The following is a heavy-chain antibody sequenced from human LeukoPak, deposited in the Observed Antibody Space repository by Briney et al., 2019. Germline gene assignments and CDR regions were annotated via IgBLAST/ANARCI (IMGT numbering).Heavy chain of an antibody. CDR1: GFAFSCYA. CDR2: ISYGGTNR. CDR3: AKDSSGNSGNIDS. J-gene: IGHJ4*02. V-gene: IGHV3-30*18. Sequence: PGGSLRLSCAASGFAFSCYAMHWVRQAPGKGLEWVSSISYGGTNRFYAGSVRGRFTISRDDSKNTLYVLMNSLRTEDTAMYYCAKDSSGNSGNIDSWGQGTLVSVSS. D-gene: IGHD5-12*01.